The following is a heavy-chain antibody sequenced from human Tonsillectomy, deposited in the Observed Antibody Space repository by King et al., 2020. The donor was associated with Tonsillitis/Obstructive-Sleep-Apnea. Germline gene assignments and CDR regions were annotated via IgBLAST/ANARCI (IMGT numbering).Heavy chain of an antibody. CDR1: GFSLSTSGVG. CDR3: AHGAVAGHGVDAFDI. CDR2: IYWDDDK. D-gene: IGHD6-19*01. V-gene: IGHV2-5*02. Sequence: TLKESGPTLVKPTQTLTLTCTFSGFSLSTSGVGVGWIRQPPGQALECLALIYWDDDKRYSPSLKSRLTITKDTSKNQVVLTMTNMDPVDTATYYCAHGAVAGHGVDAFDIWGQGTMVTVSS. J-gene: IGHJ3*02.